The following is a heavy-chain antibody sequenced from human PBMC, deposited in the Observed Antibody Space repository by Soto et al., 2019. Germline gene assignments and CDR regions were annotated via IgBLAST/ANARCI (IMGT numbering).Heavy chain of an antibody. CDR2: TSYDGSNK. V-gene: IGHV3-30-3*01. D-gene: IGHD1-7*01. CDR3: ARALGISGTTFWFDP. J-gene: IGHJ5*02. CDR1: GFTFSNYA. Sequence: QVQLVESGGGVVQPGRSLRLSCAASGFTFSNYAMHWVRQAPGKGLEWVAVTSYDGSNKYYADSVKGRFTISRDNSKNTLYRQMNSLRAEDTAVYYCARALGISGTTFWFDPWGQGTLVTVSS.